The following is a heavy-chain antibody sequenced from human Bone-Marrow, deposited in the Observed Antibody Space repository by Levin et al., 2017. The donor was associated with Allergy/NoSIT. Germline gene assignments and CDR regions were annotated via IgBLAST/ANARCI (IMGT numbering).Heavy chain of an antibody. J-gene: IGHJ4*02. D-gene: IGHD1-26*01. Sequence: PGESLKISCVVSGFTFSSYSMNWVRQAPGKGLEWVSYISGSSSTISYADSVKGRFTVSRDNAKTSLYLQLNRLRADDTAVYYCARLSSGNHYLSADFWGQGTLVSVSS. V-gene: IGHV3-48*04. CDR3: ARLSSGNHYLSADF. CDR1: GFTFSSYS. CDR2: ISGSSSTI.